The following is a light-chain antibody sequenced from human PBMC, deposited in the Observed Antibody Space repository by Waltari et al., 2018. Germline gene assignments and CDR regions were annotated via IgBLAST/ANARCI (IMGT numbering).Light chain of an antibody. J-gene: IGKJ5*01. CDR3: QQYNHWPPIT. CDR1: QSVSSN. Sequence: EILMTQSPATLSGSPGERATLSCRASQSVSSNLAWYQQKPGQALMLLFYDASTRAPSTPARFRGSGSGTEFALTISSLQSEDSAVYYCQQYNHWPPITFGQGTRLEIK. V-gene: IGKV3-15*01. CDR2: DAS.